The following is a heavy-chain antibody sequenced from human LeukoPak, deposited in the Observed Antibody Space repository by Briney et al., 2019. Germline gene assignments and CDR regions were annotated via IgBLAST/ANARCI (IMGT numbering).Heavy chain of an antibody. D-gene: IGHD5-12*01. V-gene: IGHV3-74*01. J-gene: IGHJ3*02. Sequence: GGSLRLSCAASGFTFSGYWMHWVRHAPGEGLVWVSRINGDGTGTTHADSVKGRFTISRDNAKNTLYLQMNSLRVEDTAVYYCARGGLTGAFDIWGQGTMVTASS. CDR2: INGDGTGT. CDR3: ARGGLTGAFDI. CDR1: GFTFSGYW.